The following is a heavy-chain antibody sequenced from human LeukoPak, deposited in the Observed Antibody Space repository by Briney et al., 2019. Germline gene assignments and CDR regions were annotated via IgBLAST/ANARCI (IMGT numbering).Heavy chain of an antibody. V-gene: IGHV4-39*01. CDR3: ARQTGSGLFILP. D-gene: IGHD3/OR15-3a*01. J-gene: IGHJ4*02. CDR2: IYYSGRT. CDR1: GGSISSGSYY. Sequence: SQTLSLTCTVSGGSISSGSYYWGWIRQPPGKGLEWIGSIYYSGRTYYNPSLKSRATISVDTSKNQFSLKLTSVTAADTAVYYCARQTGSGLFILPGGQGTLVTVSS.